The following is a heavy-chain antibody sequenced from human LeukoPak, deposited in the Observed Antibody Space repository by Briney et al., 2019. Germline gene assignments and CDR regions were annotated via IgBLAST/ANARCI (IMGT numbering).Heavy chain of an antibody. CDR3: ARTYYYGSGSHYSPESYSGDDAFDI. J-gene: IGHJ3*02. CDR1: GYTFTSYA. V-gene: IGHV7-4-1*01. Sequence: ASVKVSCKASGYTFTSYAMNWVRQAPGQGLEWMGWINTNTGNPTYAQGFTGRFVFSLDTSVSTAYLQICSLKAEDTAVYYCARTYYYGSGSHYSPESYSGDDAFDIWGQGTMVTVSS. CDR2: INTNTGNP. D-gene: IGHD3-10*01.